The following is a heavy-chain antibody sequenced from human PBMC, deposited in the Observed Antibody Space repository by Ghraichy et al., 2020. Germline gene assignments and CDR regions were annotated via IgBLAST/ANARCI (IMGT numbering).Heavy chain of an antibody. CDR1: GGSFSGYY. D-gene: IGHD3-22*01. V-gene: IGHV4-34*01. Sequence: SETLSLTCAVYGGSFSGYYWSWIRQPPGKGLEWIGEINHSGSTNYNPSLKSRVTISVDTSKNQFSLKLSSVTAADTAVYYCARGGLSGYYLRANWFDPWGQGTLVTVPS. CDR2: INHSGST. CDR3: ARGGLSGYYLRANWFDP. J-gene: IGHJ5*02.